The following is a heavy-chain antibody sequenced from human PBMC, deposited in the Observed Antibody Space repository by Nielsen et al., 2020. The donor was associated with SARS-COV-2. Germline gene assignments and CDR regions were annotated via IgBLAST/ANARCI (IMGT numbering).Heavy chain of an antibody. D-gene: IGHD5-18*01. CDR1: GYTFKRNA. V-gene: IGHV7-4-1*02. CDR3: ARDRIQLWLLH. J-gene: IGHJ4*02. Sequence: ASVKVSCKASGYTFKRNAMNWVRQAPGQGLEWMGWINTNTGNPTYAQGFTGRFVFSLDNSVSTAYLQISSLKAEDTAVYYCARDRIQLWLLHWGQGTLVTVST. CDR2: INTNTGNP.